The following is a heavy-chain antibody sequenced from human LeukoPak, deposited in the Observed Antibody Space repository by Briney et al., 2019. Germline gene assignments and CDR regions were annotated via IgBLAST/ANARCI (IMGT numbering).Heavy chain of an antibody. D-gene: IGHD2-21*02. CDR2: IWYDGSNK. J-gene: IGHJ3*02. V-gene: IGHV3-33*01. CDR3: ARGDRSDAFDI. CDR1: GFTFSSYG. Sequence: GRSLRLSCAASGFTFSSYGMHWVRQAPGKGLEWVAVIWYDGSNKYYADSVKGRFTISRDNSKNTLYLQMNGLRAEDTAVYYCARGDRSDAFDIWGQGTMVTVSS.